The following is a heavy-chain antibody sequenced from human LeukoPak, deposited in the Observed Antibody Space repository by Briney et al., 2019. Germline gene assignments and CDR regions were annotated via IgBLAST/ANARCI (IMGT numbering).Heavy chain of an antibody. Sequence: GRSLRLSCTSSGFTSGDYAMSWLRQAPGKGLGWVGSIRSEADGRSTEYEASVRGRHIISRDDSKSIDYLQMNSQKTEDTAVYYCTRVPVRTVTWIVVLRGHDVFDMWGQGTTVTVSS. D-gene: IGHD3-22*01. V-gene: IGHV3-49*03. CDR2: IRSEADGRST. CDR1: GFTSGDYA. J-gene: IGHJ3*02. CDR3: TRVPVRTVTWIVVLRGHDVFDM.